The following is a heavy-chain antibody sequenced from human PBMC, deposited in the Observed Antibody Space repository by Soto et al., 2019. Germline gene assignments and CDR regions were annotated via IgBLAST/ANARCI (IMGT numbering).Heavy chain of an antibody. CDR3: ARTRATPASQNLDY. J-gene: IGHJ4*02. CDR2: INPTGGT. Sequence: SETLSLTCAVYGGSFSGYYWSWVRQSPGKGLEWIGEINPTGGTNYNPSLKSRVTISVDTSKDQFSLQLGSVTAADTAVYYCARTRATPASQNLDYWAQGTLVPVSS. D-gene: IGHD1-1*01. V-gene: IGHV4-34*01. CDR1: GGSFSGYY.